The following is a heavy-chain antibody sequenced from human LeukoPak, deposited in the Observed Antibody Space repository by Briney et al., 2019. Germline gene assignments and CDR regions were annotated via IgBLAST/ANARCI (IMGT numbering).Heavy chain of an antibody. J-gene: IGHJ3*02. V-gene: IGHV3-48*03. CDR1: GFPFSSYE. CDR3: ARPYSSSEAFDI. D-gene: IGHD6-13*01. CDR2: ISSSGSIT. Sequence: GGSLRLSCAASGFPFSSYEMNWVRQAPGKGLEWVSYISSSGSITHYADSVQGRFTISRDNAKNSLYLQMNSLRAEDTAVYYCARPYSSSEAFDIWGQGTMVTVSS.